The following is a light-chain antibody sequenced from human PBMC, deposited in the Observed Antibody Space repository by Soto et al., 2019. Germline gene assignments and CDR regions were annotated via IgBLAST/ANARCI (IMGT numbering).Light chain of an antibody. Sequence: QSVLTQPPSVSGAPGQRVTISCTGSSSNIGAGYDVHWYQQLPGTAPKFLIYGNSNRPSGVPDRFSGSKSGTSASLALTGLQAEDEADYYCQSYDNSLRASVFGGGTKLTVL. J-gene: IGLJ2*01. CDR3: QSYDNSLRASV. V-gene: IGLV1-40*01. CDR1: SSNIGAGYD. CDR2: GNS.